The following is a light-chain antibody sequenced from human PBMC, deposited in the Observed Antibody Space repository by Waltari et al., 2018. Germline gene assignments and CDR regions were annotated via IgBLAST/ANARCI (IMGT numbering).Light chain of an antibody. Sequence: SLGKNNYLQWYQHKPGEPPKLLICAASRADGGLPKIISGSGSGTDFTLTISRLHAEDVASYYCQHDYSTPYTFGQGTKVEIK. CDR3: QHDYSTPYT. J-gene: IGKJ2*01. CDR1: LGKNNY. V-gene: IGKV1-39*01. CDR2: AAS.